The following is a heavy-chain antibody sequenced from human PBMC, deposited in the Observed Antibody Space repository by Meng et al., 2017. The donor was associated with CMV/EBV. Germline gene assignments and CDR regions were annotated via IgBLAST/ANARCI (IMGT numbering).Heavy chain of an antibody. D-gene: IGHD6-19*01. J-gene: IGHJ5*02. CDR1: VGSISSSSYY. CDR3: ARDLRLVAVAGNWFDP. Sequence: QLQLQESGPGLVKPSETPSLTCTVSVGSISSSSYYWGWIRQPPGKGLEWIGSIYYSGSTYYNPSLKSRVTISVDTSKNQFSLKLSSVTAADTAVYYCARDLRLVAVAGNWFDPWGQGTLVTVSS. V-gene: IGHV4-39*07. CDR2: IYYSGST.